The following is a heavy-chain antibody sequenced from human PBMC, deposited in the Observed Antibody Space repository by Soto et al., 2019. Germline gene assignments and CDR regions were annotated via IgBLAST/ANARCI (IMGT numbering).Heavy chain of an antibody. D-gene: IGHD6-19*01. Sequence: GGSLRLSCAASGFTFSSYAMHWVRQAPGKGLEWVAVISYDGSNKYYADSVKGRFTISRDNSKNTLYLQMNSLRAEDTAVYYCARDVSWEQWLVQYAFDIWRQGTMVTVSS. V-gene: IGHV3-30-3*01. CDR2: ISYDGSNK. CDR3: ARDVSWEQWLVQYAFDI. J-gene: IGHJ3*02. CDR1: GFTFSSYA.